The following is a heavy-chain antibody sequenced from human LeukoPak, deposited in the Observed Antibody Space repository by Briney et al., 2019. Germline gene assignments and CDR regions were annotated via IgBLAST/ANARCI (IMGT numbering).Heavy chain of an antibody. D-gene: IGHD4-4*01. CDR2: IYHSGST. CDR1: GGSISSGGYS. Sequence: SETLSLTRAVSGGSISSGGYSWSWIRQPPGKGLEWIGYIYHSGSTYYNPSLKSRVTISVDRSKNQFSLKLSSVTAADTAVYYCARGRWADSNRSFDYWGQGTLVTVSS. V-gene: IGHV4-30-2*01. J-gene: IGHJ4*02. CDR3: ARGRWADSNRSFDY.